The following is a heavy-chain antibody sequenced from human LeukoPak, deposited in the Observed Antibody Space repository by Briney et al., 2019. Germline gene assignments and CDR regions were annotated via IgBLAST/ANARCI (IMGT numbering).Heavy chain of an antibody. V-gene: IGHV5-51*01. Sequence: GESLKISCKGSGYSFTSYWIGWVRQMPGKGLEWMGIIYPGDSDTRYSPSFQGRVTISADKSTSTAYLQWSSLKASDTAMYYCARHGEYCGGDCYAGMDVWGQGTTVTVSS. D-gene: IGHD2-21*02. CDR2: IYPGDSDT. CDR1: GYSFTSYW. CDR3: ARHGEYCGGDCYAGMDV. J-gene: IGHJ6*02.